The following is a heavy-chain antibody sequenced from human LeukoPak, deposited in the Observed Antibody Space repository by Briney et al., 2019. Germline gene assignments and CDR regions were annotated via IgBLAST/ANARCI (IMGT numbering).Heavy chain of an antibody. CDR2: IRYDGSNK. CDR1: GFTFSSYG. J-gene: IGHJ4*02. CDR3: AKGLLRFLETCFDY. Sequence: PGGSLRLSCAASGFTFSSYGMHWVRQAPGKGLEWVAFIRYDGSNKYYADSVKGRFTISRDNSKNTLYLQMNSLRAEDTAVYYYAKGLLRFLETCFDYWGQGTLVTVSS. D-gene: IGHD3-3*01. V-gene: IGHV3-30*02.